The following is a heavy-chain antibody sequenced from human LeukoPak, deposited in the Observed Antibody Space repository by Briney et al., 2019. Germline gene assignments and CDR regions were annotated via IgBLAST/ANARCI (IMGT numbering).Heavy chain of an antibody. CDR3: ARGGWGRGVIARDGLNY. D-gene: IGHD3-10*01. J-gene: IGHJ4*02. V-gene: IGHV1-2*02. Sequence: SVKVSSKASRFTSPGYYMHWVRQATGQGREWMGWINSNIGGAHFAPQTPGRVTVNRETSISTVYMELRRLRSDDTAADYCARGGWGRGVIARDGLNYWGQGTLVTVSS. CDR1: RFTSPGYY. CDR2: INSNIGGA.